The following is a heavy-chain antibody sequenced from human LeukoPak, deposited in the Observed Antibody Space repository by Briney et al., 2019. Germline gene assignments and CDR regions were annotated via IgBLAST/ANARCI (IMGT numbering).Heavy chain of an antibody. J-gene: IGHJ4*02. CDR3: ASGGNPYY. V-gene: IGHV4-34*01. D-gene: IGHD4-23*01. CDR1: GGSFSGYY. Sequence: PSETLSLTCAVYGGSFSGYYWSWIRQPPGKGLEWIGEINHSGSTNYNPSLKSRVTISVDTSKNQFSLKLSSVAAADTAVYYCASGGNPYYWGQGTLVTVSS. CDR2: INHSGST.